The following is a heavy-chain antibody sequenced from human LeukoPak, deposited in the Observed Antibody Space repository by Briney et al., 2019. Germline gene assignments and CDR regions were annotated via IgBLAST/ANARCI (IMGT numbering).Heavy chain of an antibody. D-gene: IGHD6-13*01. J-gene: IGHJ5*02. V-gene: IGHV1-69*05. CDR1: GGTFSSYA. Sequence: SVKVSCKASGGTFSSYAISWVRQAPGQGLEWMGGIIPIFGTANYAQKFQGRVTITTDESTSTAYMELSSLRSEDTAVYYCASIAAANFWFDPWGQGTLVTVSS. CDR3: ASIAAANFWFDP. CDR2: IIPIFGTA.